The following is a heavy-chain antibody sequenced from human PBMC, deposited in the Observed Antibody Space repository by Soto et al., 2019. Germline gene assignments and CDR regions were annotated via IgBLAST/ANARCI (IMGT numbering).Heavy chain of an antibody. D-gene: IGHD3-22*01. Sequence: GGSLRLSCAASGFTFSSYAMSWVRQATGKGLEWVSAISGSGGSTYYADSVKGRFTISRDNSKNTLYLQMNSLRAEDTAVYYCAKPYDSSGYFDYWGQGTLVTVSS. V-gene: IGHV3-23*01. CDR2: ISGSGGST. CDR3: AKPYDSSGYFDY. CDR1: GFTFSSYA. J-gene: IGHJ4*02.